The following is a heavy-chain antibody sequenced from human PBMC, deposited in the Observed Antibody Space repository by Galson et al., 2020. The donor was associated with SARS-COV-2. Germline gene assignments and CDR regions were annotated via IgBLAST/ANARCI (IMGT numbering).Heavy chain of an antibody. V-gene: IGHV3-15*01. D-gene: IGHD3-3*01. CDR2: IKSKTDGGTT. Sequence: GGSLRLSCAASGFTFSNAWMSWVRQAPGKGLEWVGRIKSKTDGGTTDYAAPVKGRFTISRDDSKNTLYLQMNSLKTEDTAVYYCTTVEGQRITIFGVVAYNDYWGQGTLVTVSS. CDR3: TTVEGQRITIFGVVAYNDY. CDR1: GFTFSNAW. J-gene: IGHJ4*02.